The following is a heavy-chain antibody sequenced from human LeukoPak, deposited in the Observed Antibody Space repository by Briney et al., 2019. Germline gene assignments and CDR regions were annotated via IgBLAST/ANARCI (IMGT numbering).Heavy chain of an antibody. D-gene: IGHD3-22*01. Sequence: GASVKVSCKASGGTFSSYAISWVRQAPGQGLEWMGGIIPIFGTANYAQKFQGRVTITTDESTSTAYMELSSLRSEDTAVYYCARDLYYYDSGGPDYWGQGTLVSVSS. CDR1: GGTFSSYA. CDR2: IIPIFGTA. J-gene: IGHJ4*02. V-gene: IGHV1-69*05. CDR3: ARDLYYYDSGGPDY.